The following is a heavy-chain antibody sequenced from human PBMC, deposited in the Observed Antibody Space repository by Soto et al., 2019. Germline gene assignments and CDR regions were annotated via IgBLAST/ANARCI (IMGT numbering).Heavy chain of an antibody. D-gene: IGHD3-10*01. V-gene: IGHV3-33*01. Sequence: PGGSLRLSCAASGFTFSSYGMHWVRQAPGKGLEWVAVIWYDGSNKYYADSVKGRFTISRDNSKNTLYLQMNSLRAEDTAVYYCARDLFGETTDYYGMDVWGQGTTVTVSS. J-gene: IGHJ6*02. CDR3: ARDLFGETTDYYGMDV. CDR2: IWYDGSNK. CDR1: GFTFSSYG.